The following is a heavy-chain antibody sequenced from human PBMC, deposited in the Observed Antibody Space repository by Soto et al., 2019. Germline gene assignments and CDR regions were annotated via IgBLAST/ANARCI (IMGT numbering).Heavy chain of an antibody. CDR3: ARHYDFWSGYYTVSWFDP. CDR2: IYYSGST. V-gene: IGHV4-39*01. CDR1: GGSISSSSYY. Sequence: QLQLQESGPGLVKPSETLSLTCTVSGGSISSSSYYWGWIRQPPGKGLEWIGSIYYSGSTYYNPSLKSRVTISVDTSKNQCSLKLSSVTAADTAVYYCARHYDFWSGYYTVSWFDPWGQGTLVTVSS. D-gene: IGHD3-3*01. J-gene: IGHJ5*02.